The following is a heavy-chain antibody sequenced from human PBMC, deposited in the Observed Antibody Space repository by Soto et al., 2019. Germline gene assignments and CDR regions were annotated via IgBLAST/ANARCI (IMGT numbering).Heavy chain of an antibody. D-gene: IGHD2-15*01. V-gene: IGHV1-18*01. CDR1: GYTFTSYG. CDR3: ARFRYSFDSHLSEYYFDY. Sequence: ASVKVSCKASGYTFTSYGISWVRQAPGQGLEWMGWISAYNGNTNYAQKLQGRVTMTTDTSTSTAYMELRSLRSDDTAVYYCARFRYSFDSHLSEYYFDYWGQGTLVTVSS. CDR2: ISAYNGNT. J-gene: IGHJ4*02.